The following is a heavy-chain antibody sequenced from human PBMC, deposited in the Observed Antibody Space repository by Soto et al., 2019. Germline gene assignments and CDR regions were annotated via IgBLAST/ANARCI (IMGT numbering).Heavy chain of an antibody. V-gene: IGHV3-48*02. D-gene: IGHD1-1*01. CDR2: ISSGSTTI. CDR1: GFSFSTST. CDR3: ARVRRNDASDYYGMDV. J-gene: IGHJ6*02. Sequence: EVQLVESGGGSAQPGGCLRLSCAASGFSFSTSTMNWVRQAPGKGLEWVSYISSGSTTIYYADSVKDRFTISRDNGKNSLYLQMNSLRDEDTAVYYCARVRRNDASDYYGMDVWGQGTTVTVSS.